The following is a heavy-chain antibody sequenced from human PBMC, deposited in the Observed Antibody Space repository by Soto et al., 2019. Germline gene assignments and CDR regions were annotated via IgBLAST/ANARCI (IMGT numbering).Heavy chain of an antibody. CDR3: VSLPNGSLVTA. Sequence: LVESGGDLVYPGGSLRLSCVASGFRFSDHSMNWVRQAPGKGWQWISYISSNSDTTYYADSVKGRVTVYRDNAKNALVLQLHRLRADDRATFYCVSLPNGSLVTAWGQGARVSVSS. D-gene: IGHD2-21*02. CDR1: GFRFSDHS. V-gene: IGHV3-48*01. CDR2: ISSNSDTT. J-gene: IGHJ4*02.